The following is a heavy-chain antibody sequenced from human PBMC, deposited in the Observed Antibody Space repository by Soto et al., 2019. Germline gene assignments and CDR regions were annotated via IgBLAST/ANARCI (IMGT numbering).Heavy chain of an antibody. V-gene: IGHV4-4*07. CDR2: IYTSGST. CDR1: GGSISSYY. J-gene: IGHJ5*02. D-gene: IGHD3-9*01. CDR3: ARGLRYFDWANWFDP. Sequence: SETLSLTCTVSGGSISSYYWSWIRPPAGKGLEWIGRIYTSGSTNYNPSLKSRVTMSVDTSKNQFSLKLSSVPAADTAVYYCARGLRYFDWANWFDPWGQGTLVTVPQ.